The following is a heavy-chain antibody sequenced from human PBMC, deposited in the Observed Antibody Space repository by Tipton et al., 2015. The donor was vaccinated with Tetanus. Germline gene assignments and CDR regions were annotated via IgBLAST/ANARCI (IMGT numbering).Heavy chain of an antibody. D-gene: IGHD6-19*01. CDR1: GFTFSSYS. CDR2: ISSSSSYI. Sequence: SLRLSCAASGFTFSSYSMNWVRQAPGKGLEWVSYISSSSSYIYYADSVKGRFTFSRDNAKNSLYLQMSSLRAEDTAVYYCARDSGGWDDHYYYGMDVWGQGTTVTVSS. CDR3: ARDSGGWDDHYYYGMDV. V-gene: IGHV3-21*01. J-gene: IGHJ6*02.